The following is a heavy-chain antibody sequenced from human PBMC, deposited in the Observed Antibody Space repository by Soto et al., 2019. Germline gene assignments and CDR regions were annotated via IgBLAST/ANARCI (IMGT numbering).Heavy chain of an antibody. Sequence: GASVKVSCKASGYTFSGSVMHWVRQAPGQRLEWMGWINADNGNTKYSQKFQGRVTITRDTSASTAYMELSSLRSEDTTMYYCATETDGTTVTSLDYWGHGTLVTVSS. V-gene: IGHV1-3*01. CDR2: INADNGNT. CDR3: ATETDGTTVTSLDY. CDR1: GYTFSGSV. J-gene: IGHJ4*01. D-gene: IGHD4-17*01.